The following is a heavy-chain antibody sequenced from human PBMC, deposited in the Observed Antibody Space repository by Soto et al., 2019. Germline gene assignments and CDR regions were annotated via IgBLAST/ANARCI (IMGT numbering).Heavy chain of an antibody. Sequence: VQLVESGGGLVQPGGSLRLSCAASGFTFSSYWMSWVRQAPGKGLEWVANIKQDGSEKYYVDSVKGRFTISRDNAKNSLYLQMNSLRAEDTAVYYCARDSSGWYGGWFDPWGQGTLVTVSS. CDR2: IKQDGSEK. J-gene: IGHJ5*02. CDR1: GFTFSSYW. D-gene: IGHD6-19*01. V-gene: IGHV3-7*05. CDR3: ARDSSGWYGGWFDP.